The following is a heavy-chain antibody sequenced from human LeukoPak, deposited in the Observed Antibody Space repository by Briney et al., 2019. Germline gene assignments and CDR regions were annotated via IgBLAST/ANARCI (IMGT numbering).Heavy chain of an antibody. D-gene: IGHD3-22*01. J-gene: IGHJ4*02. Sequence: ASGKVSCKASGYTFTGYYMHWVRQAPGQGLEGRGWSNPNSGGTNGAQKFQGRVTMTRDTAMSTAHMELSRLRSNDPAVYYCARHPIFRYYYDRSGYTPNNFDYWGQGTLVTVSS. V-gene: IGHV1-2*02. CDR2: SNPNSGGT. CDR3: ARHPIFRYYYDRSGYTPNNFDY. CDR1: GYTFTGYY.